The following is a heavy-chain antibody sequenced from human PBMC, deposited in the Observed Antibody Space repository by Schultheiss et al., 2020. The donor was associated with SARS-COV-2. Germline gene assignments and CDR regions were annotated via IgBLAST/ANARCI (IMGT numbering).Heavy chain of an antibody. CDR1: GGSISSGGYC. V-gene: IGHV4-30-2*03. D-gene: IGHD4-23*01. Sequence: SETLSLTCGVSGGSISSGGYCWNWIRQPPGRGLEWIGSMYYSGSTDYNPSLKSRVTISVDTSKNQFSLKLSSVTAADTAIYYCARRRSDGNWYLDTWGPGTLVTVSS. CDR2: MYYSGST. CDR3: ARRRSDGNWYLDT. J-gene: IGHJ4*02.